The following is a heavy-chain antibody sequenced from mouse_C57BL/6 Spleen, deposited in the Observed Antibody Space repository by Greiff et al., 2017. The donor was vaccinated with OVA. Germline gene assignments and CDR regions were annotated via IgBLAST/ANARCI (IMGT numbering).Heavy chain of an antibody. J-gene: IGHJ2*01. V-gene: IGHV1-82*01. D-gene: IGHD3-2*02. CDR1: GYAFSSSW. CDR3: AKGSSGLDY. Sequence: VQRVESGPELVKPGASVKISCKASGYAFSSSWMNWVKQRPGKGLEWIGRIYPGDGDTNYNGKFKGKATLTADKSSSTAYMQLSSLTSEDSAVYFCAKGSSGLDYWGQGTTLTVSS. CDR2: IYPGDGDT.